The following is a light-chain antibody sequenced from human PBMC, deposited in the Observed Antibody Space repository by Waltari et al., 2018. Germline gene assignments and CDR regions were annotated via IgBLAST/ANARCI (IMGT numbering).Light chain of an antibody. J-gene: IGKJ3*01. CDR3: QQRSNWPRVT. CDR2: DAS. CDR1: QSLSSY. Sequence: EIVLTQSPATLSLYPGERATLSCRASQSLSSYLAWYQQKPGQAPRLLIYDASNRATRIPARFSGSGSGTDFTLTISSLEPEDFALYYCQQRSNWPRVTFGPGTKVDIK. V-gene: IGKV3-11*01.